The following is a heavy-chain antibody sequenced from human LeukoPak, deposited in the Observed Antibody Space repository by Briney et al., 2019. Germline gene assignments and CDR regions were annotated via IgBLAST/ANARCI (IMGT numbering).Heavy chain of an antibody. J-gene: IGHJ4*02. D-gene: IGHD2-21*01. Sequence: TGGSLRLSCAASGFTFTSYAMSWVRQAPGKGLEWVSAVSGSGGTPYYADSVKGRFTISRDNSMNTLYLQMNSLRAEDTALYYCAKFVRGPFDSWGQGTLVTVSS. CDR2: VSGSGGTP. CDR1: GFTFTSYA. CDR3: AKFVRGPFDS. V-gene: IGHV3-23*01.